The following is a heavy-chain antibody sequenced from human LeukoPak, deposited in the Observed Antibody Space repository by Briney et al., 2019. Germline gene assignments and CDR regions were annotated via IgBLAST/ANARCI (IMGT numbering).Heavy chain of an antibody. CDR3: ARAGRNSSGWYPDYGMDV. J-gene: IGHJ6*02. CDR1: GYTFTGYY. CDR2: INPNSGGT. D-gene: IGHD6-19*01. Sequence: ASVKVSCKASGYTFTGYYMHWVRQAPGQGLEWMGWINPNSGGTNYAQKFQGWVTMTRDTSISTAYMELSRLRSDDTAVYYCARAGRNSSGWYPDYGMDVWGQGTTVTVSS. V-gene: IGHV1-2*04.